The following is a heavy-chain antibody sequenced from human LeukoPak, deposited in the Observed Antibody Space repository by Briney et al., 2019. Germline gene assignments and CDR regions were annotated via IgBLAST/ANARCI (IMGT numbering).Heavy chain of an antibody. CDR3: ARGGPYGDYGL. J-gene: IGHJ4*02. D-gene: IGHD4-17*01. V-gene: IGHV4-59*12. CDR1: GDSISSYY. Sequence: PSETLSLTCTVSGDSISSYYWSWIRQPPGKGLKWIGYMHYSGSSNYNPSLKSRVTTSVDTSQNQFSLKLNSVTAADTAVYYCARGGPYGDYGLWGQGTLVTVSS. CDR2: MHYSGSS.